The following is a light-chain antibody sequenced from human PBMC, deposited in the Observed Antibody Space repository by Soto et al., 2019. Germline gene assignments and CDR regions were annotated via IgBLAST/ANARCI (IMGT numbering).Light chain of an antibody. CDR3: QQTKSLPPT. CDR2: GAS. V-gene: IGKV1-12*01. J-gene: IGKJ5*01. CDR1: RGVSTW. Sequence: DIQMIQSPSSVSASVGDRVTITCRASRGVSTWLGWYQQKPGGAPKLLIYGASNLENGVPSRFSGSGSGTDFTLTISSMQPEDFANYYCQQTKSLPPTIGQGTRLEIK.